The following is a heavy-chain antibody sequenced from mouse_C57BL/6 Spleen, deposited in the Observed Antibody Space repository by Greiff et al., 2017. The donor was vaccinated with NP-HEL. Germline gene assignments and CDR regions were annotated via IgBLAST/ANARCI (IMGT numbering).Heavy chain of an antibody. Sequence: VQLQQSGPELVKPGASVKLSCKASGYTFTSYDINWVKQRPGQGLEWIGWIYTRDGSTKYNEKFKGKATLTVDTSTITAYMELHSLTSEDSAVYFCAPIDYDYEDWFAYWGQGTLVTVSA. D-gene: IGHD2-4*01. V-gene: IGHV1-85*01. CDR3: APIDYDYEDWFAY. CDR1: GYTFTSYD. CDR2: IYTRDGST. J-gene: IGHJ3*01.